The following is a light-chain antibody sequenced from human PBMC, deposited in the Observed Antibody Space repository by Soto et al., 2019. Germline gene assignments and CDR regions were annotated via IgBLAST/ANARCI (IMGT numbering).Light chain of an antibody. CDR3: AAWDDSLNAL. CDR1: SSNIGGNS. CDR2: DDN. J-gene: IGLJ1*01. V-gene: IGLV1-51*01. Sequence: QSVLTQPPSVSAAPGQKVTISCSGSSSNIGGNSVSWYQQLPGTAPKPLIYDDNKRPSGIPDRFSGSKSGTSAFLAISGLQSEDEADYYCAAWDDSLNALFGTGTKVTVL.